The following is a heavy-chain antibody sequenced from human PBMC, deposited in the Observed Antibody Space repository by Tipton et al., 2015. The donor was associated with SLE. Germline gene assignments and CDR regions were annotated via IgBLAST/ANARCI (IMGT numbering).Heavy chain of an antibody. Sequence: SLRLSCAASGFTFSNHGMHWVRQAPGKGLEWVAVIWYDGSEKYYVDSVKGRFSISRDNSKNTVYLQMNSLRAEDTAMYYCAKERGSSSYYFDFWGQGTLVTVSS. CDR1: GFTFSNHG. J-gene: IGHJ4*02. CDR2: IWYDGSEK. D-gene: IGHD6-13*01. V-gene: IGHV3-30*18. CDR3: AKERGSSSYYFDF.